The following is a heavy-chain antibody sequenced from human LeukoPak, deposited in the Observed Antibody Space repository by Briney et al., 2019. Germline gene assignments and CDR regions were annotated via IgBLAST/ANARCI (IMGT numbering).Heavy chain of an antibody. CDR2: INAGNGNT. V-gene: IGHV1-3*01. CDR1: GYTFTSYA. J-gene: IGHJ6*02. Sequence: ASVKVSCKASGYTFTSYAMHWVRQAPGQRLEWMGWINAGNGNTKYSQKFQGRVTITRDTSASTAYMELSSLRSEDTAVYYCAREVVVPAANYYYYYGMDVWGQGTSVTVS. CDR3: AREVVVPAANYYYYYGMDV. D-gene: IGHD2-2*01.